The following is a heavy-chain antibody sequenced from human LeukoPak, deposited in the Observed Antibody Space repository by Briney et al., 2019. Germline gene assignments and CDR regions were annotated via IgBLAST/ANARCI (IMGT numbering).Heavy chain of an antibody. J-gene: IGHJ4*02. V-gene: IGHV4-59*01. D-gene: IGHD3-22*01. Sequence: PSGTLSLTCTVSGGSISSYYWSWIRQPPGKGLEWIGYIYYSGSTNYNPSLKSRATISVDTSKNQFSLKLSSVTAADTAVYYCARVKRTDYYDSSGYYFDYWGQGTLVTVSS. CDR3: ARVKRTDYYDSSGYYFDY. CDR2: IYYSGST. CDR1: GGSISSYY.